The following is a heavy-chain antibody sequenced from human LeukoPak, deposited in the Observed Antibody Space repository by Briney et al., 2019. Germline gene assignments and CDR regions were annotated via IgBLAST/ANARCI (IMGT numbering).Heavy chain of an antibody. Sequence: ASVKVSCKASGYTFTYRYLHWVRQAPGQALERMGWITPFNGNTNYAQKFQDRVTITRDRSMSTAYMELSSLRSEDTAVYYCARAGRLPAATFDVWGQGTTVTVSS. J-gene: IGHJ6*02. CDR2: ITPFNGNT. CDR3: ARAGRLPAATFDV. D-gene: IGHD2-2*01. CDR1: GYTFTYRY. V-gene: IGHV1-45*02.